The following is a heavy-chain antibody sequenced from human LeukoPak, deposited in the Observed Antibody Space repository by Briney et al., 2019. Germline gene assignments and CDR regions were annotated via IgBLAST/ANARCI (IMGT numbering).Heavy chain of an antibody. Sequence: PGGSLRLSCAASGFTVSSNFMSWVRQAPGKALLWVSVIYSGCSTYYSDSVKGTFTISTNNSNNSLYLQMNSLRVEDTAVYYCALGHVTYYSGQRTLVTVSS. J-gene: IGHJ4*02. CDR2: IYSGCST. CDR1: GFTVSSNF. V-gene: IGHV3-66*01. D-gene: IGHD3-10*01. CDR3: ALGHVTYY.